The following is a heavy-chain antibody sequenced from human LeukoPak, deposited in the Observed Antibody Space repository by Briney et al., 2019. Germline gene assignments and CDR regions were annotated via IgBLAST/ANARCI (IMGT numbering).Heavy chain of an antibody. D-gene: IGHD3-10*01. CDR2: ISSSSSYI. J-gene: IGHJ6*02. V-gene: IGHV3-21*01. CDR1: GFTFSSYS. Sequence: PGGSLRLSCAASGFTFSSYSMNWVRQAPGKGLEWVSSISSSSSYIYYADSVKGRFTISRDNAKNSLYLQMNSLRAEDTAVYYCARSPDEITMVRGVYYYGMDVWGQGTTVTVSS. CDR3: ARSPDEITMVRGVYYYGMDV.